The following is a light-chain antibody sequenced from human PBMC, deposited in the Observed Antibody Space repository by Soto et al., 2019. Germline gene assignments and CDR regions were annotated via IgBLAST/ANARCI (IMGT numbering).Light chain of an antibody. CDR2: AVS. J-gene: IGKJ4*01. CDR1: QDIGNY. V-gene: IGKV1-9*01. Sequence: DLQLTQSPSFLSASVGDRVTITCRASQDIGNYLAWYQQKPGKAPNLLIYAVSSLQSGVPSRFSGSGSGTEFTLTISYVQPEDSATYSCQQLSRFPVTFGGGTKVEFE. CDR3: QQLSRFPVT.